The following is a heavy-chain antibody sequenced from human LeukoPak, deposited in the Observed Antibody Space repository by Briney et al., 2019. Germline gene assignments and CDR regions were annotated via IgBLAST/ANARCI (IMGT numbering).Heavy chain of an antibody. D-gene: IGHD4-23*01. Sequence: ASVKVSCTASGYTFTSYYMHWVRQAPGQGLEWMGIINPSGGSTSYAQKFQGRVTMTRDTSTSTVYMELSSLRSEDTAVYYCARDGNNNWFDPWGQGTLVTVSS. J-gene: IGHJ5*02. CDR3: ARDGNNNWFDP. CDR1: GYTFTSYY. V-gene: IGHV1-46*01. CDR2: INPSGGST.